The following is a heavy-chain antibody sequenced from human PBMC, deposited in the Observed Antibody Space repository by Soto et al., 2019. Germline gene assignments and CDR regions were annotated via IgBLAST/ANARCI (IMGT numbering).Heavy chain of an antibody. Sequence: SVKVSCKASGGTFSSYAISWVRQAPGQGLEWMGGIIPIFGTANYAQKFQGRVTITADESTSTAYMELSSLRSEDTAVYYCAREIAAAGPFNWFDPWGQGTLVTVSS. CDR1: GGTFSSYA. J-gene: IGHJ5*02. CDR2: IIPIFGTA. V-gene: IGHV1-69*13. D-gene: IGHD6-13*01. CDR3: AREIAAAGPFNWFDP.